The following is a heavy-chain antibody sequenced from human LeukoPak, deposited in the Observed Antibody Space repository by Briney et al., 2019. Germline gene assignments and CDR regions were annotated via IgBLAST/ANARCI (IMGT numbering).Heavy chain of an antibody. V-gene: IGHV3-23*01. J-gene: IGHJ3*02. CDR2: ISGSGGST. D-gene: IGHD4-17*01. CDR1: GFTFSSYA. Sequence: GGSLRLSCAASGFTFSSYAMSWVRQAPGKGLEWVPAISGSGGSTYYADSVKGRFTISRDNSKNTLYLQMNSLRAEDTAVYYCAKDLFSRKDDYGDYLEAFDIWGQGTMVTVSS. CDR3: AKDLFSRKDDYGDYLEAFDI.